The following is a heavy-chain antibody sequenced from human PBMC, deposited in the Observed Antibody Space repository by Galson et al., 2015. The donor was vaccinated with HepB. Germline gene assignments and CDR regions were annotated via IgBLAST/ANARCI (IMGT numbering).Heavy chain of an antibody. J-gene: IGHJ4*02. D-gene: IGHD5-12*01. CDR3: AREGYSGYDCGY. CDR1: GFTFSSST. CDR2: ISSSSSYR. Sequence: PLRPPCAAAGFTFSSSTMNWVRQAPGTGLERVSCISSSSSYRHHAHSVRGRFTLSRDNAKHSLYLQMNSLRAEDTAVYYCAREGYSGYDCGYCGQGTLVTVSS. V-gene: IGHV3-21*01.